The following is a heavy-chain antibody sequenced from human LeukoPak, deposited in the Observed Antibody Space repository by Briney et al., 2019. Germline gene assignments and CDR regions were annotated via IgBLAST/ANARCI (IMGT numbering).Heavy chain of an antibody. CDR1: GGFISSTTYY. CDR2: MSYRGTT. D-gene: IGHD5-12*01. Sequence: PSETLSLTCTVSGGFISSTTYYWGWIRQPPGKGLEWIGSMSYRGTTYYNPSLKSRVTISVDTSKNQFSLKLSSVTAADTAMYYCARVRRDIVATIPPYFDYWGQGTLVTVSS. V-gene: IGHV4-39*07. J-gene: IGHJ4*02. CDR3: ARVRRDIVATIPPYFDY.